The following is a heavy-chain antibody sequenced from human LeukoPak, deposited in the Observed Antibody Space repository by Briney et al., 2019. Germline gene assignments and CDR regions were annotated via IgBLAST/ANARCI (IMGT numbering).Heavy chain of an antibody. CDR3: ARVHYDILTGYSRDFDY. CDR1: GFTFSSYS. V-gene: IGHV3-21*01. CDR2: ISSSSSYI. J-gene: IGHJ4*02. D-gene: IGHD3-9*01. Sequence: GGSLRLSCAASGFTFSSYSMNWVRQAPGKGLEWVSSISSSSSYIYYADSVKGQFTISRDNAKNSLYLQMNSLRAEDTAVYYCARVHYDILTGYSRDFDYWGQGTLVTVSS.